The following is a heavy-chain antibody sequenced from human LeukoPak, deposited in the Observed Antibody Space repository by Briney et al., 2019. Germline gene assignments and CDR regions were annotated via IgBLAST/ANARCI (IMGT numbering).Heavy chain of an antibody. V-gene: IGHV3-23*01. CDR1: GFTFSSYA. CDR3: AKGVNYDILTGYFPGDAFDI. CDR2: ISGSGGST. Sequence: GGSLRLSCAASGFTFSSYAMSWVRQAPGKGLEWVSAISGSGGSTYCADSVKGRFTISRDNSKNTLYLQMNSLRAEDTAVYYCAKGVNYDILTGYFPGDAFDIWGQGTMVTVSS. D-gene: IGHD3-9*01. J-gene: IGHJ3*02.